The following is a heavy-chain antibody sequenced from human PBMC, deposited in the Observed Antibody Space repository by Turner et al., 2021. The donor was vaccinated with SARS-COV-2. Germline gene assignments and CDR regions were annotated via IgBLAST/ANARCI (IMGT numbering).Heavy chain of an antibody. D-gene: IGHD4-4*01. CDR2: TSYDGRNK. Sequence: QVQLVESGGGVVQPGRSLRLSCAASGFTFSSYGMHWVRQAPGKGLEWVAVTSYDGRNKYYADSVKGRFTISRDNSKNTRYLQMNSLRAEDTAVYYCAKQQGLYSNPMYYFDYWGQGTLVTVSS. CDR3: AKQQGLYSNPMYYFDY. CDR1: GFTFSSYG. J-gene: IGHJ4*02. V-gene: IGHV3-30*18.